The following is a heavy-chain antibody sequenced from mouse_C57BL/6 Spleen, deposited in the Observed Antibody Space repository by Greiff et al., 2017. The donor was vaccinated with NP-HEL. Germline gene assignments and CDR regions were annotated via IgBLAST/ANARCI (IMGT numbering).Heavy chain of an antibody. J-gene: IGHJ4*01. CDR2: IRNKANGYTT. D-gene: IGHD2-10*01. Sequence: EVMLVESGGGLVQPGGSLSLSCAASGFTFTDYYMSWVRQPPGKALEWLGFIRNKANGYTTEYSASVKGRFTISRDNSQSILYLQMNALRAEDSATYYCARPSYWSAMDYWGQGTSVTVSS. CDR3: ARPSYWSAMDY. CDR1: GFTFTDYY. V-gene: IGHV7-3*01.